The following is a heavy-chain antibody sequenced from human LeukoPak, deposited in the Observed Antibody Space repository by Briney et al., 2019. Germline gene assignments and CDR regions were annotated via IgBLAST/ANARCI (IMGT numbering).Heavy chain of an antibody. J-gene: IGHJ4*02. CDR2: LRRDRTDK. CDR3: AKDHSQNFDY. V-gene: IGHV3-30*02. D-gene: IGHD5-18*01. CDR1: GFTFSNYG. Sequence: HPGGSLGLSCAASGFTFSNYGMHWVRQAPGKGLVCVAFLRRDRTDKYYADSVKGRFTISRDNSKNTVYLQMNSLRPEDTAVYYCAKDHSQNFDYWGQGTLVTVSS.